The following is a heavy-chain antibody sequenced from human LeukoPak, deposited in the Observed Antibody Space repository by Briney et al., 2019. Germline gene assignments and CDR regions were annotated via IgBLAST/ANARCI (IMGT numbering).Heavy chain of an antibody. Sequence: GGSLRLSCAVSGFTVSSNHMSWVRQAPGKGLEWVSVFYSGGDTHYADSVKGRFTISRDAAKNSLFLQMNSLRAEDTAVYYCARDHVGGDYYYYGMDAWGHGTTVTVSS. CDR1: GFTVSSNH. V-gene: IGHV3-53*01. D-gene: IGHD2-21*01. CDR3: ARDHVGGDYYYYGMDA. J-gene: IGHJ6*02. CDR2: FYSGGDT.